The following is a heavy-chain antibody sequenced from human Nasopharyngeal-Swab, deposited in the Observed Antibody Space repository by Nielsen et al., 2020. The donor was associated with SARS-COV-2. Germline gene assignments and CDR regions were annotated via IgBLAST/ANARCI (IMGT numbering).Heavy chain of an antibody. CDR1: GFTFSSYG. V-gene: IGHV3-33*01. CDR3: ARGGRDGTIFGVVIIGSNWFDP. D-gene: IGHD3-3*01. J-gene: IGHJ5*02. CDR2: IWYDGSNK. Sequence: GESLKISCAASGFTFSSYGMHWVRQAPGKGLEWVAVIWYDGSNKYYADSVKGRFTISRDNSKNTLYLQMNSLRAEDTAVYYCARGGRDGTIFGVVIIGSNWFDPWGQGTLVTVSS.